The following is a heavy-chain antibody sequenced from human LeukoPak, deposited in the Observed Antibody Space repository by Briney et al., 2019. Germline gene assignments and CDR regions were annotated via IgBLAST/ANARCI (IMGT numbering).Heavy chain of an antibody. Sequence: GGSLRLSCAASGFTSSSYWMHWVRQAPGKGLVWVSRINSDGSSTSYADSVKGRFTISRDNAKNTLYLQMNSLRAEDTAVYYCASGIAAAGVHFDYWGQGTLVTVSS. J-gene: IGHJ4*02. CDR3: ASGIAAAGVHFDY. D-gene: IGHD6-13*01. CDR2: INSDGSST. V-gene: IGHV3-74*01. CDR1: GFTSSSYW.